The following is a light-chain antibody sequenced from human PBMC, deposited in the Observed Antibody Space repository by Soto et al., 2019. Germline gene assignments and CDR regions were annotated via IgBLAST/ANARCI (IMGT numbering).Light chain of an antibody. J-gene: IGKJ1*01. Sequence: VMAQTPSTLSVSPGERATLSCRASQSVSSNLAWYQQKPGQAPRLLIYGASTRATGIPARFSGSGSGTEFTLSISSLQPDDFATYYCQQYNSWRFAHGTKVDIK. CDR1: QSVSSN. CDR2: GAS. CDR3: QQYNSWR. V-gene: IGKV3-15*01.